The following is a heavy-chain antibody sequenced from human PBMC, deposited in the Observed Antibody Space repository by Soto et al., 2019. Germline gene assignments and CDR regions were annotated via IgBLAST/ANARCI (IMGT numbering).Heavy chain of an antibody. CDR2: VNHSGDI. D-gene: IGHD3-22*01. V-gene: IGHV4-34*02. CDR1: GGSFSGYY. J-gene: IGHJ4*02. Sequence: QVQLQQGGAGLLKPSETLSLTCVVYGGSFSGYYWSWIRQPPGKGLEWFGEVNHSGDIDYNPSLKSRVTISVDMNKNQYYLNLSAVTVEDTAAYYCAGRNGYYSEIDYWGQGTLVTVSS. CDR3: AGRNGYYSEIDY.